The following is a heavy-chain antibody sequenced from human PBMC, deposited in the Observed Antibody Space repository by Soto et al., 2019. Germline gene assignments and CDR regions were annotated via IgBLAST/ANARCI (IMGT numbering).Heavy chain of an antibody. CDR2: ISGSGGST. J-gene: IGHJ6*02. V-gene: IGHV3-23*01. CDR3: ARDHKLYYYGSGSYFNYYGMDV. Sequence: GESLRLSCAASGFTFSSYAMSWVRQAPGKGLEWLSSISGSGGSTYYADSVKGRFTISRDNSKNTLYLQMNSLRAEDTAVYYCARDHKLYYYGSGSYFNYYGMDVWGQGTTVTVSS. D-gene: IGHD3-10*01. CDR1: GFTFSSYA.